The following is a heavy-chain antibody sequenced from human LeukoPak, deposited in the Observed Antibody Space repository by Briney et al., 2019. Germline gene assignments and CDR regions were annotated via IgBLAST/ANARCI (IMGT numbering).Heavy chain of an antibody. V-gene: IGHV3-53*05. CDR1: GFTVSSKY. CDR2: LYSDGTT. D-gene: IGHD5-18*01. CDR3: AKDFGIQLWSTRGVFDI. Sequence: GRSLRLSCAASGFTVSSKYMSWVRQAPGKGLEWVSLLYSDGTTRYADSVKGRFTISRDNAKNSLYLQMNGLRAEDTAVYYCAKDFGIQLWSTRGVFDIWGQGTMVTVSS. J-gene: IGHJ3*02.